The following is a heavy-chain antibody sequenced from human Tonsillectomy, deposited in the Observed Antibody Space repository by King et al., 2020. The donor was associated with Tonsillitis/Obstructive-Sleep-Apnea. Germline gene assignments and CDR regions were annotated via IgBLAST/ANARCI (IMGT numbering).Heavy chain of an antibody. D-gene: IGHD2-15*01. Sequence: VQLVEXXGGLVKPGGSLRLSCAASGFTFSSYSMXWVRQAPGKGLEWVSFISSSSSYIYYADSVKGRFTISRDNAKNSLYLQMNSLRAEDTAVYVCAXGXAXXXPLXXYYYXXVWXXXTTVTV. CDR3: AXGXAXXXPLXXYYYXXV. CDR2: ISSSSSYI. CDR1: GFTFSSYS. J-gene: IGHJ6*03. V-gene: IGHV3-21*01.